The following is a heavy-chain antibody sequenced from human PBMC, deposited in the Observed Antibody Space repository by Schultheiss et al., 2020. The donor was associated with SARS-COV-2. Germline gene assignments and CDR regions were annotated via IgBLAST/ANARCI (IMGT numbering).Heavy chain of an antibody. V-gene: IGHV4-59*01. D-gene: IGHD2-2*01. Sequence: SETLSLTCTVSGGSISSYYWSWIRQPPGKGLEWIGYIYYSGSTYYNPSLKSRVTISVDTSKNQFSLKLSSVTAADTAVYYCARVGCSSTSCRSPHYYYYMDVWGKGTTVTVSS. CDR3: ARVGCSSTSCRSPHYYYYMDV. J-gene: IGHJ6*03. CDR2: IYYSGST. CDR1: GGSISSYY.